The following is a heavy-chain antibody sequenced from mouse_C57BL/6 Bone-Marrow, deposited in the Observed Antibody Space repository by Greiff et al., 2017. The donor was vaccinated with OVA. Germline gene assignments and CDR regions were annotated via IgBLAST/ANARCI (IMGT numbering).Heavy chain of an antibody. D-gene: IGHD2-3*01. CDR1: GYSITSGYR. CDR3: ARESDGYYGFAY. V-gene: IGHV3-1*02. J-gene: IGHJ3*01. CDR2: IHYSGST. Sequence: EVQLQESGPDLVKPSQSLSLTCTVTGYSITSGYRWHWIRQFPGNKLEWMGYIHYSGSTNYNPSLKSRISITRDTSKNQFFLQLNSVTTEDTATYDCARESDGYYGFAYWGQGTLVTVSA.